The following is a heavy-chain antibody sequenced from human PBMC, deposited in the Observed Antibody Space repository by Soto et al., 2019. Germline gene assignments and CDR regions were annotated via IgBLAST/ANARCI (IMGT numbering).Heavy chain of an antibody. Sequence: EESVKISCNGVGYKFGSSWIGWVRQMPGKGLEWMGIIKPGTSDIRYSPSCRGHVTISADEAVSTAYLQWSSLKASDTAMYYCARQLSHICDSWGQGTLVTVSS. CDR3: ARQLSHICDS. D-gene: IGHD3-3*02. J-gene: IGHJ4*02. V-gene: IGHV5-51*01. CDR2: IKPGTSDI. CDR1: GYKFGSSW.